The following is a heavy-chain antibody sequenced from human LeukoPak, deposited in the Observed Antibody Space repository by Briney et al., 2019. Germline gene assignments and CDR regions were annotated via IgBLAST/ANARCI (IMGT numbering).Heavy chain of an antibody. Sequence: SETLSLTCTVSGGSISSGSYYWSWSRQPAGKGLEWIGRIYTSGSTNYNPSLKSRVTISVDTSKNQFSLKLSSVTAADTAVYYCAREGPFYFWGSYPFDYWGQGTLVTVSS. CDR1: GGSISSGSYY. V-gene: IGHV4-61*02. CDR2: IYTSGST. CDR3: AREGPFYFWGSYPFDY. D-gene: IGHD3-16*02. J-gene: IGHJ4*02.